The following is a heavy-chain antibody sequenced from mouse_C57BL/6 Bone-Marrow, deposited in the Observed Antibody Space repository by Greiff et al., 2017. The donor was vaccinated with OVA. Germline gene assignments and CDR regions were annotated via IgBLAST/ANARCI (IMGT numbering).Heavy chain of an antibody. J-gene: IGHJ4*01. CDR2: IYPSDSET. V-gene: IGHV1-61*01. Sequence: VQLQQPGAELVRPGSSVKLSCKASGYTFTSYWMDWVKQRPGQGLEWIGNIYPSDSETPYNQKYTVKATLTVDKSSSTAYMQLSSLTSAESAVYYCARRGGNYNAMDYWGQGTSVTVSS. D-gene: IGHD2-1*01. CDR3: ARRGGNYNAMDY. CDR1: GYTFTSYW.